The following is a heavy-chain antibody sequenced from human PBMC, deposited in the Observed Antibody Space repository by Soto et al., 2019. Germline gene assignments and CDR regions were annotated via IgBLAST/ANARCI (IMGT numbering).Heavy chain of an antibody. D-gene: IGHD2-21*02. CDR3: TTDHDIVLVTAPTNAFEI. CDR1: GFTFRSAW. V-gene: IGHV3-15*07. Sequence: EVQLVESGGGLVKPGGSLRLSCVGSGFTFRSAWMNWVRQAPGEGLEWVGRITGNSDGATTDYGAPVKGRFTISRDDSKNTLYLQMNSLKNEDTGVYYCTTDHDIVLVTAPTNAFEIWGQGTMVTVSS. J-gene: IGHJ3*02. CDR2: ITGNSDGATT.